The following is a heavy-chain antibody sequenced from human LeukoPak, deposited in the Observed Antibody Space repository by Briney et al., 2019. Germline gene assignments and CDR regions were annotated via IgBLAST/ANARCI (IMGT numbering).Heavy chain of an antibody. Sequence: GGSLRLSCAASGFTFSSYAMSWVRQAPGKGLEWVSAISGSGGSTYYADSVKGRFTISRDNSKNTLYLQMNSLRAEDTAVYYCAKDMRIFGVVIISGLTFDYWGQGTLVTVSS. CDR2: ISGSGGST. CDR3: AKDMRIFGVVIISGLTFDY. V-gene: IGHV3-23*01. D-gene: IGHD3-3*02. J-gene: IGHJ4*02. CDR1: GFTFSSYA.